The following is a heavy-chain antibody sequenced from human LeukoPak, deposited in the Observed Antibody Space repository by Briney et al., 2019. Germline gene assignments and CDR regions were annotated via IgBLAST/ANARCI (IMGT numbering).Heavy chain of an antibody. D-gene: IGHD6-25*01. CDR1: GFTFDDYG. Sequence: SLRLSCAASGFTFDDYGLHWVRQVPGKGLEWVSGINYQRAGFAADSVKGRFTLSRDNAKNLLYLLMDSLRPEDSALYYCVKDAGIAARSWYFDSWGQGTQVIVSS. V-gene: IGHV3-9*01. CDR2: INYQRAGF. CDR3: VKDAGIAARSWYFDS. J-gene: IGHJ4*02.